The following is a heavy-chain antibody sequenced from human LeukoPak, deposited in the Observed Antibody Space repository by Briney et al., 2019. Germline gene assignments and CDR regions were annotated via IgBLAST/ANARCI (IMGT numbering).Heavy chain of an antibody. V-gene: IGHV1-2*02. J-gene: IGHJ4*02. Sequence: ASVKVSCKASGYTFTGHNLHWVRQAPGQGLEWMGWIYGHDGGTNFAQKFQDRVTMTRDTSITTAYMELTSLTPDDTAVYYCVRDFDWGPDYWGQGTLVTVSS. D-gene: IGHD3-9*01. CDR3: VRDFDWGPDY. CDR1: GYTFTGHN. CDR2: IYGHDGGT.